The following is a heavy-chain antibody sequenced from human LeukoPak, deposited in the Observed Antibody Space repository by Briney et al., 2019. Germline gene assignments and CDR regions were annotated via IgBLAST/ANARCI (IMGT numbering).Heavy chain of an antibody. Sequence: PSETLSLTCTVSGDSFSSSNYYWGWMRQPPGKGLEWIGNLYYSGNTYYNSSLKSRVTISADTSKNYFSLALNSVTAADSSVCYCVSGNYVKSALDIWGQGTMVTVSS. V-gene: IGHV4-39*02. D-gene: IGHD3-10*02. J-gene: IGHJ3*02. CDR3: VSGNYVKSALDI. CDR2: LYYSGNT. CDR1: GDSFSSSNYY.